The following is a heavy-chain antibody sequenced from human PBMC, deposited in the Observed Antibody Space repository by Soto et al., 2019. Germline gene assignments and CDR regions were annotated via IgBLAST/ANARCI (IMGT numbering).Heavy chain of an antibody. CDR3: ARAYQLTYYFDD. V-gene: IGHV3-74*01. D-gene: IGHD3-9*01. CDR2: INSDGSST. Sequence: LRLSCAASGFTFSNYWMHWVRQAPGKGLVWVSRINSDGSSTSYADSVKGRFTISRDNAKNTLSLQMSSLRSEDTAVYHCARAYQLTYYFDDWGPGTPVTVFS. J-gene: IGHJ4*02. CDR1: GFTFSNYW.